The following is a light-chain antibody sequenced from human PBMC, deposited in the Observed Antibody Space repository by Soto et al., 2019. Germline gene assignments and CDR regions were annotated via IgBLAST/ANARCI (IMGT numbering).Light chain of an antibody. Sequence: EIVMTQSPATLSVSPGERATLSCRASQSVSSSYLAWYQQKPGQAPRLLIYGAFNRATGIPDRFSGSGSGTDFTLTISRLEPEDFAVYYCQQYGSSGTFGQGTKVDIK. V-gene: IGKV3-20*01. CDR3: QQYGSSGT. J-gene: IGKJ1*01. CDR2: GAF. CDR1: QSVSSSY.